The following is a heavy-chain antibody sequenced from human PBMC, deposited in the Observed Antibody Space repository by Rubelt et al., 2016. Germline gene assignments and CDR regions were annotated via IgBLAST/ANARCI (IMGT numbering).Heavy chain of an antibody. V-gene: IGHV4-34*01. J-gene: IGHJ4*02. CDR2: INHSGST. CDR3: ARFSLGRYYFDY. Sequence: IGEINHSGSTNYNPSLKSRVTISVDTSKNQFSLKLSSVTAADTAVYYCARFSLGRYYFDYWGQGTLVTVSS.